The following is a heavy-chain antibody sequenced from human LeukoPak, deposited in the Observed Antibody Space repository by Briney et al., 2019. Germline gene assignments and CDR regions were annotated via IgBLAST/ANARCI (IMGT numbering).Heavy chain of an antibody. CDR1: GGSVSSGSYY. CDR3: ASSGWYLNWFDP. J-gene: IGHJ5*02. V-gene: IGHV4-39*01. Sequence: PSETLSLTCTVSGGSVSSGSYYWSWIRQPPGKGLEWIGSIYYSGSTYYNPSLKSRVTISVDTSKNQFSLKLSSVTAADTAVYYCASSGWYLNWFDPWGQGTLVTVSS. CDR2: IYYSGST. D-gene: IGHD6-19*01.